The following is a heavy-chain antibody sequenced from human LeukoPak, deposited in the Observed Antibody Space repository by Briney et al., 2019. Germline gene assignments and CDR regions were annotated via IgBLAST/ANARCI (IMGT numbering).Heavy chain of an antibody. CDR3: ARGGPDTAMVSYYYYMDV. CDR2: IYTSGST. J-gene: IGHJ6*03. V-gene: IGHV4-4*07. Sequence: MSSETLSLTCTVSGGSISSYYWSSIRQPAGKGLEWIGRIYTSGSTNYNPSLKSRVTMSVDTSKNQFSLKLSSVTAADTAVYYCARGGPDTAMVSYYYYMDVWGKGTTVTVSS. CDR1: GGSISSYY. D-gene: IGHD5-18*01.